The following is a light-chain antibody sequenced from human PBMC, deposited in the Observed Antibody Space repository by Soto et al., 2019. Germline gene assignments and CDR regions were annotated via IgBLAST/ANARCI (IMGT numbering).Light chain of an antibody. CDR1: SSNIGSNT. CDR3: AAWDDSLIARV. J-gene: IGLJ7*01. V-gene: IGLV1-44*01. Sequence: QSVLTQPPSASGTPGQRVTISCSGRSSNIGSNTVNWYQQLPGTAPKLLIYTNDQRPSGVPDRFSGSKSGTSASLAISGLQSEYEADYYCAAWDDSLIARVFGGGTQLTV. CDR2: TND.